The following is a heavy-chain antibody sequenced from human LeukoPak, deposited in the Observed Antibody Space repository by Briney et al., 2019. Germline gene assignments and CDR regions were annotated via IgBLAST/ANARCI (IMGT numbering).Heavy chain of an antibody. CDR3: ARVRGPSKGILDIVVVPAANARTFDP. D-gene: IGHD2-2*01. V-gene: IGHV1-8*01. CDR2: MNPNSGNT. CDR1: GYTFTSYD. Sequence: ASVKVSCKASGYTFTSYDINWARQATGQGLEWMGWMNPNSGNTGYAQKFQGRVTMTRNTSISTAYMELSSLRSEDTAVYYCARVRGPSKGILDIVVVPAANARTFDPWGQGTLVTVSS. J-gene: IGHJ5*02.